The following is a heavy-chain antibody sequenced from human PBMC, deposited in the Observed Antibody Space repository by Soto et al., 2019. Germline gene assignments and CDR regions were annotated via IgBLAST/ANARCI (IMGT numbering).Heavy chain of an antibody. Sequence: EVQLLESGGGWVQPGGSLRLSCAASGFTFSSYAMSWVRRAPGKGLEWVSAISGSGGSTYYADSVKGRFTISRDNSKNTLYLQMNSLRAEDTAVYYCAKGGWVRYYFDYWVQGTLVTVSS. V-gene: IGHV3-23*01. J-gene: IGHJ4*02. D-gene: IGHD3-10*01. CDR2: ISGSGGST. CDR1: GFTFSSYA. CDR3: AKGGWVRYYFDY.